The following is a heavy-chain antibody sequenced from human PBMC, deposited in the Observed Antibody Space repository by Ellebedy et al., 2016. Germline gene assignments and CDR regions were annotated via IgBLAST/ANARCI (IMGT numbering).Heavy chain of an antibody. V-gene: IGHV3-33*06. D-gene: IGHD4/OR15-4a*01. CDR1: GFSFSDYA. CDR3: SKTMATWPYFWYGMDV. J-gene: IGHJ6*02. Sequence: GGSLRLSCAASGFSFSDYAIHWVRQAPGTGLEWVAVIWFDGSQTYYADSVKGRFTISRDTSQNTLYLQMNSLRVEDTAIYYCSKTMATWPYFWYGMDVWGQGTTVTVSS. CDR2: IWFDGSQT.